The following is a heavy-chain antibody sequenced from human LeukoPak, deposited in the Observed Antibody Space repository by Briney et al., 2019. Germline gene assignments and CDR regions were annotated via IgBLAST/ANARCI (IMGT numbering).Heavy chain of an antibody. CDR2: IKQDGSEK. J-gene: IGHJ6*02. Sequence: GGSLRLSCVASGFTFSSYWMSWVRQAPGKGLEWVANIKQDGSEKYYVDSVKGRFTISRDSAKNSLYLQVNSLRAEDTAVYYCASTTISPVGGMDVWGQGTTVTVSS. V-gene: IGHV3-7*05. CDR1: GFTFSSYW. CDR3: ASTTISPVGGMDV. D-gene: IGHD2/OR15-2a*01.